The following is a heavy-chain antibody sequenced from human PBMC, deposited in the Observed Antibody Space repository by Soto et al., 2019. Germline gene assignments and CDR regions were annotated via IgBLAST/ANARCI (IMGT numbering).Heavy chain of an antibody. J-gene: IGHJ3*02. CDR2: IISDESTT. V-gene: IGHV3-74*01. CDR3: ATGPSPAFDI. CDR1: GFTFSTYW. Sequence: GGSLRLSCVASGFTFSTYWMHWVRQAPGKGLVWVSRIISDESTTIYADFVKGRFTISRDNAKNTLYLQMNSLSVEDTAMYYCATGPSPAFDIWGLGTMVTVSS.